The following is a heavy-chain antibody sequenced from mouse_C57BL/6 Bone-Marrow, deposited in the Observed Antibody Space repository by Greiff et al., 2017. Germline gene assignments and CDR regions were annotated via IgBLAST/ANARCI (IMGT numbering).Heavy chain of an antibody. D-gene: IGHD2-4*01. CDR3: ARPITTREGFDY. CDR2: INSDGGST. CDR1: EYEFPSHD. J-gene: IGHJ2*01. V-gene: IGHV5-2*01. Sequence: EVKLMESGGGLVQPGESLKLSCESNEYEFPSHDMSWVRKTPEKRLELVAAINSDGGSTYYPDTMERRFIISRDNTKKTLYLQMSSLRSEDTAVYYCARPITTREGFDYWGQGTTLTVSS.